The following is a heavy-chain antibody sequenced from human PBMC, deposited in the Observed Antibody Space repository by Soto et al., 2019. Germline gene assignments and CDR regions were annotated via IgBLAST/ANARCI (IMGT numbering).Heavy chain of an antibody. D-gene: IGHD6-13*01. CDR3: ARSIAAAVDFDY. Sequence: ASVKVSCKASGYTFSSYYMHWVRQAPGQGLEWMGRIIPVFGAPNYAQKFQGRVTMTTDTSTSTAYMELRSLRSDDTAVYYCARSIAAAVDFDYWGQGTLVTVSS. CDR1: GYTFSSYY. CDR2: IIPVFGAP. V-gene: IGHV1-46*01. J-gene: IGHJ4*02.